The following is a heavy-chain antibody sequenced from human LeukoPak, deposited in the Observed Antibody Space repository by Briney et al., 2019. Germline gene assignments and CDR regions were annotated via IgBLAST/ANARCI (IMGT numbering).Heavy chain of an antibody. CDR3: ARSYFDVLTNYYMWLAP. D-gene: IGHD3-9*01. V-gene: IGHV1-2*02. Sequence: ASVKVSCKVSGFTLTELAIHWVRQAPGQGLEWMGWINLNSGDTYYAQNFQDRVTMTGDTSISTAYLELSSLRSDDTAVFYCARSYFDVLTNYYMWLAPWGQGTLVTVSS. CDR2: INLNSGDT. J-gene: IGHJ5*02. CDR1: GFTLTELA.